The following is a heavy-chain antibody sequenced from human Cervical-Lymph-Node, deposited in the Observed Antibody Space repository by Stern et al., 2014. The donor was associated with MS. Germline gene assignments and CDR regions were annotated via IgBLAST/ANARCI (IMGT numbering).Heavy chain of an antibody. J-gene: IGHJ6*02. Sequence: EVQLVESGGGLVKPGGSLRLSCVASGFTFSNYNINWVRQAPGKGLEWVSSISRTGTYIYYADSMKGRFTVSRDNAKDSVSLAMNSLRVVDTAVYYCARVAATGAGAYYSFYGMDVWGRGTTVSVSS. CDR1: GFTFSNYN. CDR3: ARVAATGAGAYYSFYGMDV. CDR2: ISRTGTYI. V-gene: IGHV3-21*01. D-gene: IGHD6-13*01.